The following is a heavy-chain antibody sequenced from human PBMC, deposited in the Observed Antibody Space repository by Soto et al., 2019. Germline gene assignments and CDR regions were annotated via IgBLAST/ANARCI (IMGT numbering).Heavy chain of an antibody. Sequence: PSETLSLTCTVSGGSISSGDYYWSWIRQPPGKGLEWIGYIYYSGSTYYNPSLKSRVTISVDTSKNQFSLKLSSVTAADTAVYYCARGPTVWGSYHSFDYWGQGTMVTVSS. CDR3: ARGPTVWGSYHSFDY. CDR2: IYYSGST. CDR1: GGSISSGDYY. J-gene: IGHJ4*02. V-gene: IGHV4-30-4*01. D-gene: IGHD3-16*02.